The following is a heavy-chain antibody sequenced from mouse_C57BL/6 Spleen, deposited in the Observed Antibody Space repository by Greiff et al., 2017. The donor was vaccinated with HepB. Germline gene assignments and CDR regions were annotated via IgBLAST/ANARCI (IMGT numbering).Heavy chain of an antibody. CDR3: ARDLGY. Sequence: QVQLQQPGAELVMPGASVKLSCKASAYTFTSYWMHWVKQRPGQGLEWIGEIDPSDSYTNYNQKFKGKSTLTVDKSSSTAYMQLSSLTSEDSAVYYCARDLGYWGQGTTLTVSS. CDR2: IDPSDSYT. J-gene: IGHJ2*01. CDR1: AYTFTSYW. V-gene: IGHV1-69*01.